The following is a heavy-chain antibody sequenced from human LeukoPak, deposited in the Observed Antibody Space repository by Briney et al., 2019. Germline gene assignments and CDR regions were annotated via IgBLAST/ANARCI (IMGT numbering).Heavy chain of an antibody. CDR3: ARGYYYGLF. V-gene: IGHV3-48*03. J-gene: IGHJ4*02. CDR2: ITSSGSTI. Sequence: PGGSLRLSCVASGFTLSNYEMHWVRQAPGKGLQWVSYITSSGSTIYYADFARGRFTISRDVAKNSLFLQMSGLRAEDTALYHCARGYYYGLFWGQGTLVSVSS. D-gene: IGHD3-10*01. CDR1: GFTLSNYE.